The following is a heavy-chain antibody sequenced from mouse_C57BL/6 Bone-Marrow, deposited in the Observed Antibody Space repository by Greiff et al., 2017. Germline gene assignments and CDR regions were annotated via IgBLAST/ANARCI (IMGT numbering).Heavy chain of an antibody. CDR1: GYTFTSYG. J-gene: IGHJ1*03. CDR2: IYPRSGNT. V-gene: IGHV1-81*01. CDR3: ARVKKYWYCDV. Sequence: VQLQQSGAELARPGASVKLSCKASGYTFTSYGISWVKQRPGQGLEWIGEIYPRSGNTYYNEKFKGKATLTADKSSRTAYMERLSLTSEDSAVYFRARVKKYWYCDVWGTGTTVTVSS.